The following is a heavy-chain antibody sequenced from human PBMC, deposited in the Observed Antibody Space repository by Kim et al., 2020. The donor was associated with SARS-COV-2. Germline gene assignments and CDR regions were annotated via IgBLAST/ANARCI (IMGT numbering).Heavy chain of an antibody. CDR1: GYTFISYG. Sequence: ASVKVSCKASGYTFISYGINWVRQAPGQGLEWIGWISAYYGNTNYAEKVQGRVTMTTDTSTSTAYMELMSLISDDTAVYYCARGGGGSSTGNYGMEVWGQGTTVTVSS. CDR3: ARGGGGSSTGNYGMEV. CDR2: ISAYYGNT. D-gene: IGHD1-26*01. J-gene: IGHJ6*02. V-gene: IGHV1-18*01.